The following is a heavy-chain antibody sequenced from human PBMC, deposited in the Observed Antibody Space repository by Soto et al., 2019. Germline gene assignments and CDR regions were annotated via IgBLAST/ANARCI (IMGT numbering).Heavy chain of an antibody. CDR1: GYTFTSYG. CDR3: ARGGLFMTTVTTIYYYYGMDV. Sequence: GASVKVSCKASGYTFTSYGISWVGQAAGQGLAWMGWISAYNGNTNYAQKLQGRVTMTTDTSTSTAYMELRSLRSDDTAVYYCARGGLFMTTVTTIYYYYGMDVWGQGTTVTVSS. D-gene: IGHD4-17*01. CDR2: ISAYNGNT. J-gene: IGHJ6*02. V-gene: IGHV1-18*04.